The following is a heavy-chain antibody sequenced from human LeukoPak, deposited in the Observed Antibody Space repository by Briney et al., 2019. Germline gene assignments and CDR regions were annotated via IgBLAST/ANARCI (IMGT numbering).Heavy chain of an antibody. Sequence: GGSLRLSCAASGFTFSNYAMSWVRQAPGKGLQWVSAVTNSGGSGGSTYYTDSVKGRFTISRDNAKNSLYLQMNSLRAEDTAVYYCARDCRIRSTSCYAGYWGQGTLVTVSS. CDR3: ARDCRIRSTSCYAGY. D-gene: IGHD2-2*01. V-gene: IGHV3-23*01. J-gene: IGHJ4*02. CDR1: GFTFSNYA. CDR2: VTNSGGSGGST.